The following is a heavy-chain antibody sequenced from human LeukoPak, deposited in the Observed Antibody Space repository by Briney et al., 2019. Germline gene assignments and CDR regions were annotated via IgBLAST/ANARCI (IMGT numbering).Heavy chain of an antibody. Sequence: ASVKVSCKASGGTFSSYAISWVRQAPGQGLEWMGGIIPIFGTANYAQKFQGRVTITADESTSTAYMELSSLRSEDTAVYYCASPGGIYCSSTSCYRAGFDYWGQGTLVTVSS. V-gene: IGHV1-69*13. CDR1: GGTFSSYA. J-gene: IGHJ4*02. D-gene: IGHD2-2*01. CDR2: IIPIFGTA. CDR3: ASPGGIYCSSTSCYRAGFDY.